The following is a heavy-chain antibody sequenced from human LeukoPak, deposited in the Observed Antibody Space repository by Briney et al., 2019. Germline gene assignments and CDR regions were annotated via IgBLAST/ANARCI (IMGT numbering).Heavy chain of an antibody. CDR1: DFSISSGYY. Sequence: SETLSLTCSVSDFSISSGYYWGWIRQPPGEGLEWIGSIYHSGSTHYNPSLKSRVTISVDTSKNQFSLKLSSVTAADTAVYYCTREWGIAVAGTLGPTASFDYWGQGTLVTVSS. J-gene: IGHJ4*02. D-gene: IGHD6-19*01. CDR3: TREWGIAVAGTLGPTASFDY. CDR2: IYHSGST. V-gene: IGHV4-38-2*02.